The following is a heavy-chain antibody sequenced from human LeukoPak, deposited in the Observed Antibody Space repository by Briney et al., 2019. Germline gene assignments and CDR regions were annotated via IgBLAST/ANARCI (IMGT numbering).Heavy chain of an antibody. CDR2: INSGGSST. Sequence: GGSLRLSCAASGFTFSSYWMHWVRQAPGKGLVWVSRINSGGSSTSYADSVKGRFTISRDNAKNTLYLQMNSLRAEDTAVYYCARGPYDSSGYYYYGMDVWGQGTTVTVSS. V-gene: IGHV3-74*01. CDR1: GFTFSSYW. D-gene: IGHD3-22*01. J-gene: IGHJ6*02. CDR3: ARGPYDSSGYYYYGMDV.